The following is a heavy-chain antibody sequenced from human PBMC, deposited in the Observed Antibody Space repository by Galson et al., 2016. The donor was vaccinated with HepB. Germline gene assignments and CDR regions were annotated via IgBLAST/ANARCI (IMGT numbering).Heavy chain of an antibody. CDR3: ARDLVGGGSYYYGMDV. CDR1: GFTFSTYA. D-gene: IGHD2-2*01. CDR2: ISASGTGT. J-gene: IGHJ6*02. V-gene: IGHV3-23*01. Sequence: SLRLSCAASGFTFSTYAMSWVRQAPGKGLEWVSAISASGTGTHFADSVKGRFTISRDNSKNTLYLQMNSLRAEDTAVYYCARDLVGGGSYYYGMDVWGQGTTVTVSS.